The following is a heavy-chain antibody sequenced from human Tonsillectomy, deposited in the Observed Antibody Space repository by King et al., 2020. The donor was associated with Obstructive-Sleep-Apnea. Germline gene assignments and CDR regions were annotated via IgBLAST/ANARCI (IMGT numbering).Heavy chain of an antibody. CDR3: TRYRGYYRSFDY. CDR1: GVSFSDAW. CDR2: IKSKSDGGTT. Sequence: VQLVESGGGLVEPGGSLRLSCAASGVSFSDAWMNWVRQAPGKGLEWVGRIKSKSDGGTTDYAAPVRGRFTISRDDSENTLYLQLNSLKTEDTAVYYCTRYRGYYRSFDYWGQGTLVTVSS. D-gene: IGHD5-18*01. V-gene: IGHV3-15*01. J-gene: IGHJ4*02.